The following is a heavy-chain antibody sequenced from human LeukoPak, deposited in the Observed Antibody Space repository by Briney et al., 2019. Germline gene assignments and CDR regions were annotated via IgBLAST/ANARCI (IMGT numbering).Heavy chain of an antibody. V-gene: IGHV4-39*01. CDR3: RSRFLEWLLDY. J-gene: IGHJ4*02. CDR1: GDSINSNNYY. CDR2: IYDSGST. Sequence: SETLSLTCTVSGDSINSNNYYWGWIRQPPGKGLEWIGSIYDSGSTYYNPSLKSRVTISVDTSKNQFSLRLSSVTAADTAIYYCRSRFLEWLLDYWGQGTLVTVSS. D-gene: IGHD3-3*01.